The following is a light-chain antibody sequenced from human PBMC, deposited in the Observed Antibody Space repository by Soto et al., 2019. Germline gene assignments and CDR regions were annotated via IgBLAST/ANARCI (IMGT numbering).Light chain of an antibody. CDR1: SSDLGGYYY. CDR2: GVN. Sequence: QSVLTQPPSAAWSPGQSVSISCTGTSSDLGGYYYVSWYQHHPGKAPKLIIYGVNERPSGVPDRFSGYKSGNTASLTVSGLQAEDEADYYCRSYGSNTKYVFGNGTKVSV. CDR3: RSYGSNTKYV. V-gene: IGLV2-8*01. J-gene: IGLJ1*01.